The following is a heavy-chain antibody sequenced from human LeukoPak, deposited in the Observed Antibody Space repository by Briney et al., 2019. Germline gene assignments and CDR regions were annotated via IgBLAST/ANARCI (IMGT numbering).Heavy chain of an antibody. V-gene: IGHV1-2*02. CDR2: ISPNSGGT. D-gene: IGHD5-12*01. CDR3: ARDHSVATIGRGYDFYMDV. CDR1: GYIFIVHY. J-gene: IGHJ6*03. Sequence: ASVRVSCKASGYIFIVHYIHWVRQAPGQGLECMGWISPNSGGTNYAQTFQGRVTMTRDTSMSTVYMELSSLRSDDTAVYYCARDHSVATIGRGYDFYMDVWGKGTTVTVSS.